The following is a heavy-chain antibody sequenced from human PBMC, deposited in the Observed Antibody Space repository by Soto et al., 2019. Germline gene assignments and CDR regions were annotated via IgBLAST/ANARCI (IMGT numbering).Heavy chain of an antibody. V-gene: IGHV1-3*01. CDR1: GYTFTSYA. D-gene: IGHD2-21*02. J-gene: IGHJ4*02. CDR3: ARSIVVVTALDY. Sequence: ASVKVSCKASGYTFTSYAMHWVRQAPGQRLEWMGWINAGNGNTKYSQKLQGRVTITRDTSASTAYMELSSLGSEDTAVYYCARSIVVVTALDYWGQGTLVTVSS. CDR2: INAGNGNT.